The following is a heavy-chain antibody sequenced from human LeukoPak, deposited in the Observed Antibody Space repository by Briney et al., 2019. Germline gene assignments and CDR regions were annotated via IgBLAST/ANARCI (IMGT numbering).Heavy chain of an antibody. J-gene: IGHJ4*02. CDR3: ARMTTVAVDGYYFDY. V-gene: IGHV4-4*07. Sequence: PSETLSLTCTVSGGSISSYYWSWIWQPAGKGLEWIGRIYTSGSTNYNPSLKSRVTMSVDTSKNQFSLKLSSVTAADTAVYYCARMTTVAVDGYYFDYWGQGTLVTVSS. CDR2: IYTSGST. D-gene: IGHD4-17*01. CDR1: GGSISSYY.